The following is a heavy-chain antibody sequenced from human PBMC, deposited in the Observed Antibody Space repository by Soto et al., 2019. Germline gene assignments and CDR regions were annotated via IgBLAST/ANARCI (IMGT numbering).Heavy chain of an antibody. CDR1: GFTFGSYA. V-gene: IGHV3-30-3*01. D-gene: IGHD3-22*01. J-gene: IGHJ4*02. CDR3: ARDPDSSGYYVFDY. Sequence: PXGSLGLSCAASGFTFGSYAMHWVRQAPGKGLEWVAVISYDGSNKYYADSVKGRFTISRDNSKNTLYLQMNSLRAEDTAVYYCARDPDSSGYYVFDYWGQGTLVTVSS. CDR2: ISYDGSNK.